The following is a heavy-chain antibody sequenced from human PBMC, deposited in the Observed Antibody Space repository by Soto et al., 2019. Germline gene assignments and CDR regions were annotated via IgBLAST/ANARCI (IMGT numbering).Heavy chain of an antibody. CDR3: ARHTNGYKPFDY. Sequence: PGESLKISFKGSGYSFTTYWITWVRQMPGKGLECMGIIYPGDSNTRYSPSFQGQVTISADTSINTAYLQWSRLKASDTAMYFCARHTNGYKPFDYWGQGTLVTVSS. D-gene: IGHD2-8*01. CDR1: GYSFTTYW. CDR2: IYPGDSNT. J-gene: IGHJ4*02. V-gene: IGHV5-51*01.